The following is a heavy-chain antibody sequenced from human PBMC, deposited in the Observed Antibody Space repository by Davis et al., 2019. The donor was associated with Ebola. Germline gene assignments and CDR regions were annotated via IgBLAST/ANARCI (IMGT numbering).Heavy chain of an antibody. Sequence: ASVKVSCKPSGYSFTSYDISWVRQAPGQGLEWMGWINPHNGNTNYAQNVQGRVIMTSDTATTTAYMEVGSLRSDDTAVYYCARAQFPTTSDHWGQGTLVTVSS. CDR2: INPHNGNT. CDR1: GYSFTSYD. CDR3: ARAQFPTTSDH. V-gene: IGHV1-18*01. J-gene: IGHJ4*02. D-gene: IGHD1-1*01.